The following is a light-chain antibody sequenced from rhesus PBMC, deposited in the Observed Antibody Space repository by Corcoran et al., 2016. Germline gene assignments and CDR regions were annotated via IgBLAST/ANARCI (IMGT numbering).Light chain of an antibody. CDR3: LQHKSYPRT. CDR1: QDISRY. Sequence: DIQMTQSSSSLSASVGDTVTITCRASQDISRYLNWFQQKPGKAPKLLIYTASNLEIGVPSRFSVSGSGTEFTLTISSLQPEDFASYYCLQHKSYPRTFGQGTKVEIK. J-gene: IGKJ1*01. CDR2: TAS. V-gene: IGKV1-28*02.